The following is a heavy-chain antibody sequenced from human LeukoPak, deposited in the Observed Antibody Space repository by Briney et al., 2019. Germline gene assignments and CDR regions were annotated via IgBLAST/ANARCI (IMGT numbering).Heavy chain of an antibody. CDR1: GGSISSSSYY. D-gene: IGHD3-22*01. CDR3: ARGYYDSSGPFYY. CDR2: IYYSGST. J-gene: IGHJ4*02. Sequence: SETLSLTCTVSGGSISSSSYYWSWIRQPPGKGLEWIGYIYYSGSTNYNPSLKSRVTISVDTSKNQFSLKLSSVTAADTAVYYCARGYYDSSGPFYYWGQGTLVTVSS. V-gene: IGHV4-61*01.